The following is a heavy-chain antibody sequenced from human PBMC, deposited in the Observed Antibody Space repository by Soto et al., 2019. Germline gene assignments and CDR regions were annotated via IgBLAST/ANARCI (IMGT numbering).Heavy chain of an antibody. CDR1: GYSISSGYY. V-gene: IGHV4-38-2*01. CDR3: ARGVLEVTIFGVVSYYYGMDV. CDR2: IYHSGST. D-gene: IGHD3-3*01. Sequence: SETLSLTCAVSGYSISSGYYWGCIRQPPGKGVEWIGSIYHSGSTYYNPSLKSRVTISVDTSKNQFSLKLSSVTAADTAVYYCARGVLEVTIFGVVSYYYGMDVWGQGTTVTVSS. J-gene: IGHJ6*02.